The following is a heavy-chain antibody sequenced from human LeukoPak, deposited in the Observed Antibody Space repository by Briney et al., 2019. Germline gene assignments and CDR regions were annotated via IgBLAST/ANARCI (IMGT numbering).Heavy chain of an antibody. J-gene: IGHJ4*02. V-gene: IGHV3-13*04. Sequence: GGSLRLSCAASGFTFISYDMHWVRQPTGKGLEWVSGIDTAGGTYYAGSVKGRFTISRENAKNSLYLQMNSLRAEDTAVYYCAGDHIAAAGPAVSWGQGTLVTVSS. D-gene: IGHD6-13*01. CDR3: AGDHIAAAGPAVS. CDR2: IDTAGGT. CDR1: GFTFISYD.